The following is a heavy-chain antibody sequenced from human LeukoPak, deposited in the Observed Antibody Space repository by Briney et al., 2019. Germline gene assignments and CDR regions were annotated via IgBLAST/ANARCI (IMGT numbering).Heavy chain of an antibody. V-gene: IGHV4-30-4*08. D-gene: IGHD3-3*01. CDR3: ARDQDYDFWSGSQAGHAFDI. CDR2: IYYSGST. Sequence: SETLSLTCAVYGGSFSGYYWSWIRQPPGKGLEWIGYIYYSGSTYYNPSLKSRVTISVDTSKNQFSLKLSSVTAADTAVHYCARDQDYDFWSGSQAGHAFDIWGQGTMVTVSS. J-gene: IGHJ3*02. CDR1: GGSFSGYY.